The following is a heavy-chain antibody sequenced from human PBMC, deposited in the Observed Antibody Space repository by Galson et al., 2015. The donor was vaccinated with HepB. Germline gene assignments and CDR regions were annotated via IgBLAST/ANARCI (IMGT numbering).Heavy chain of an antibody. D-gene: IGHD1-26*01. CDR1: GITFTSSA. CDR3: AAKSGSYAAFDI. J-gene: IGHJ3*02. CDR2: IVVGSGNT. Sequence: SVKVSCKASGITFTSSAVQWVRQARGQRLEWIGWIVVGSGNTNYAQKFQERVTITRDMSISTAYMELSSLRSEDTAVYYCAAKSGSYAAFDIWGQGTMVTVSS. V-gene: IGHV1-58*01.